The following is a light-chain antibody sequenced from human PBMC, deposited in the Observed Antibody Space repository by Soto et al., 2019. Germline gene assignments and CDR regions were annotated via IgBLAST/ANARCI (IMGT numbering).Light chain of an antibody. CDR2: WAS. CDR3: QQYYSTPPT. Sequence: DIVMTQSPDSLAVSLGERATINCKSSQRVLFGSNNKNYLTWYQQKPGQPPKLLISWASTRESGVPDRFSGSGSGTDFTLTNSSLQAEDVAVYYCQQYYSTPPTFGQGTKVDI. J-gene: IGKJ1*01. CDR1: QRVLFGSNNKNY. V-gene: IGKV4-1*01.